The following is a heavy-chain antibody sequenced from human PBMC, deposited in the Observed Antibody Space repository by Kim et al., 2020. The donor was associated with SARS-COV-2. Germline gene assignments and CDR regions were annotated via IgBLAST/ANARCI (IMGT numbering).Heavy chain of an antibody. J-gene: IGHJ4*02. D-gene: IGHD2-15*01. V-gene: IGHV4-39*07. CDR1: GGSISSSSYY. CDR2: IYYSGST. CDR3: ARGWFTVY. Sequence: SETLSLTCTVSGGSISSSSYYWGWIRQPPGKGLEWIGSIYYSGSTYYNPSLKSRVTISVDTSKNQFSLKLSSVTAADTAVYYCARGWFTVYWGQGTLVTVSS.